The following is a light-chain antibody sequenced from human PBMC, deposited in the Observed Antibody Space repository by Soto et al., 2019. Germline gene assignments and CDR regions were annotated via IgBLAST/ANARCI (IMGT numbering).Light chain of an antibody. Sequence: IVLTQSHATLSFSPGERGTLSCRSSESVTNYLAWYQQKPGQAPRLLVYDVSNRATGIPARFSGSGSGTDFTLTITSLEPEDFAVYSCQQRSDWPITFGQGTRLEI. J-gene: IGKJ5*01. V-gene: IGKV3-11*01. CDR1: ESVTNY. CDR3: QQRSDWPIT. CDR2: DVS.